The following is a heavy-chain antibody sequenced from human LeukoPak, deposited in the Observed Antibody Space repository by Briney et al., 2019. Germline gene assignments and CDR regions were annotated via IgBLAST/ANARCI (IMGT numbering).Heavy chain of an antibody. D-gene: IGHD6-19*01. CDR1: GFSFNNYA. CDR3: AKGIGSSGWNPFDY. CDR2: ISGSGGST. V-gene: IGHV3-23*01. J-gene: IGHJ4*02. Sequence: GGSLRLSCAASGFSFNNYAMSWVRQAPGKGLEWVSAISGSGGSTYYADSVKGRFTISRDNSKNTLYLQMNSLKAEDTAVYFCAKGIGSSGWNPFDYWGQGTLVTVSS.